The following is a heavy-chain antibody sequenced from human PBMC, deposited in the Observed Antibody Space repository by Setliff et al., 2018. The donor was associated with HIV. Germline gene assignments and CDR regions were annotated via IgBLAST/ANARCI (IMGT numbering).Heavy chain of an antibody. D-gene: IGHD6-13*01. CDR3: ASSWSRVPYYGMDV. CDR2: TSTYSDET. V-gene: IGHV1-18*01. J-gene: IGHJ6*02. CDR1: GYTFTTYG. Sequence: ASVKVSCKPSGYTFTTYGLSWVRQAPGQGLEWMGWTSTYSDETSSSQNLQGRVTMTRNTSISTAYMELSSLRSDDTAVYYCASSWSRVPYYGMDVWGQGTTVTVSS.